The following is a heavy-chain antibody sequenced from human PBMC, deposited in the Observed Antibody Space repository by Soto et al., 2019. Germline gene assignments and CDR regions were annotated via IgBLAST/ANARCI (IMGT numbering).Heavy chain of an antibody. CDR2: MRPDSGGA. Sequence: GASVKVSCKASGYTFTGYYLHWIRQAPGQGLQWMGWMRPDSGGANHAQKFQGRVSMTRDTSTSTLYMELSRLASDDTAVYYCARDPHEGVYDYWGQGTQVTVSS. J-gene: IGHJ4*02. D-gene: IGHD3-16*01. CDR1: GYTFTGYY. CDR3: ARDPHEGVYDY. V-gene: IGHV1-2*02.